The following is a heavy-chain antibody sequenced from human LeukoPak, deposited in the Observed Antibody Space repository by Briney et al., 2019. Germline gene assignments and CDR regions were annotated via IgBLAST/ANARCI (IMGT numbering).Heavy chain of an antibody. CDR1: GYSFTSYW. CDR2: IYPGDSDT. V-gene: IGHV5-51*01. J-gene: IGHJ4*02. D-gene: IGHD6-13*01. CDR3: ARQQLMNFDY. Sequence: GESLQISCQGSGYSFTSYWIGWVRQMPGKGLEWMGIIYPGDSDTRYSPSFQGQVTISADKSFSTAYLQWSSLKASDTAMYYCARQQLMNFDYWGQGTLVTVSS.